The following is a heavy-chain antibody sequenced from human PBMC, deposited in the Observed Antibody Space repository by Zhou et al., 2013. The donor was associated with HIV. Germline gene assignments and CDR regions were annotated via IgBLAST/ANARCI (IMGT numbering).Heavy chain of an antibody. D-gene: IGHD3-3*01. J-gene: IGHJ4*02. V-gene: IGHV1-46*01. CDR2: INPSGGST. Sequence: QVQLVQSGAEVKKPGASVKVSCKAAGDTFTSYYIHWVRQAPGQGLEWMGIINPSGGSTSYAQEFQGRLTMTRDTSTSTLYMELSSLRSEDTAMYYCARSPAYYDFWSDSAKPYYFDYWGQGTLVTVSS. CDR1: GDTFTSYY. CDR3: ARSPAYYDFWSDSAKPYYFDY.